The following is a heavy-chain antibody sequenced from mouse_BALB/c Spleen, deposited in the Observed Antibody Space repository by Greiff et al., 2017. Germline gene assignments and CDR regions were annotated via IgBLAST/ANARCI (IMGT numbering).Heavy chain of an antibody. J-gene: IGHJ2*01. Sequence: VQLQQSGAELVRPGVSVKISCKGSGYTFTDYAMHWVKQSHAKSLEWIGVISTYYGDASYNQKFKGKATMTVDKSSSTAYMELARLTSEDSAIYYCARSNRNYPYYFDYWGQGTTLTVSS. CDR2: ISTYYGDA. CDR1: GYTFTDYA. V-gene: IGHV1S137*01. D-gene: IGHD2-1*01. CDR3: ARSNRNYPYYFDY.